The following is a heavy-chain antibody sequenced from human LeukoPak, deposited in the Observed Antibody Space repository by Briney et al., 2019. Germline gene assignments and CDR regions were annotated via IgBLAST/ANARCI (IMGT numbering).Heavy chain of an antibody. J-gene: IGHJ4*02. D-gene: IGHD3-22*01. V-gene: IGHV3-30*02. Sequence: GGSLRLSCAASGFTFSSYGMHWVRQAPGKGLEWVAFIRYDGSNKYYADSVKGRFTISRDNSKNTLYLQMNSLRAEDTAVYYCAKIPYYYDSSGYYYIDYWGRGALVTVSS. CDR1: GFTFSSYG. CDR3: AKIPYYYDSSGYYYIDY. CDR2: IRYDGSNK.